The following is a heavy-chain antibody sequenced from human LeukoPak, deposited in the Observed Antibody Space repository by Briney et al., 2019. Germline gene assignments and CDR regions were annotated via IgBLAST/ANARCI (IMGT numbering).Heavy chain of an antibody. CDR3: ALPRRGSSWENWFDP. CDR1: GFTFSSYW. J-gene: IGHJ5*02. CDR2: INTDGSST. V-gene: IGHV3-74*01. D-gene: IGHD6-13*01. Sequence: GGSLRLSCAASGFTFSSYWMHWVRQAPGKGLVWVSRINTDGSSTSYADSVKGRFTISRDNAKNTLYLQMNSLRAEDTAVYYCALPRRGSSWENWFDPWGQGTLVTVSS.